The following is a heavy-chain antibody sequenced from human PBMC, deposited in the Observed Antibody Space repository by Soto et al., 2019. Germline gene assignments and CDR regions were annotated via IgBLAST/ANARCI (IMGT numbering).Heavy chain of an antibody. CDR3: TTENILLWFGELLWDFDY. CDR1: GFTFSNAW. J-gene: IGHJ4*02. Sequence: GGSLRLSCAASGFTFSNAWMNWVRQAPGKGLEWDGRIKSKTDSGTTDYAAPVIGRFTISRDDSKNTLCLQMNSLKTEDTAVYYCTTENILLWFGELLWDFDYRGQGTLVTVSS. CDR2: IKSKTDSGTT. V-gene: IGHV3-15*07. D-gene: IGHD3-10*01.